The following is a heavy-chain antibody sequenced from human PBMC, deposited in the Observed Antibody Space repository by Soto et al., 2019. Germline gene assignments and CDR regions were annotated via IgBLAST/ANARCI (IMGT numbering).Heavy chain of an antibody. D-gene: IGHD5-18*01. CDR2: ISWDSGKI. Sequence: PWWSLRISCASSGLRIDGFAMPWVRQAPGNGLELVASISWDSGKIGYADSVTGRFSVSRDNAKNSLFLQMSSLKPEDTAFYFCAQDHPGRYGESEPTWFEPWGQGTMVTGSS. CDR3: AQDHPGRYGESEPTWFEP. CDR1: GLRIDGFA. V-gene: IGHV3-9*01. J-gene: IGHJ5*02.